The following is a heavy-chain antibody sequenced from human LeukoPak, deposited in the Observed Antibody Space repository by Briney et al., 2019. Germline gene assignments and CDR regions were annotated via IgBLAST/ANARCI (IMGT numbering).Heavy chain of an antibody. CDR2: IYYSGST. Sequence: SETLSLTCTVSGGSISSSSYYWGWIRQPPGKGLEWIGSIYYSGSTYYNPSLKSRVTISVDKSKNQFSLKLSSVTAADTAVYYCARTGSYSAFDIWGQGTMVTVSS. CDR3: ARTGSYSAFDI. CDR1: GGSISSSSYY. J-gene: IGHJ3*02. D-gene: IGHD1-26*01. V-gene: IGHV4-39*07.